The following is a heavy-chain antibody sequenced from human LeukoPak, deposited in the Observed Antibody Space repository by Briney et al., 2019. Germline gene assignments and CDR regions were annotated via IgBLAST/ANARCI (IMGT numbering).Heavy chain of an antibody. D-gene: IGHD2-15*01. Sequence: SETLSLTCTVSGGSISSNTYYWGWIRQPPGKGLEWIGSLYYSGTTYYNPSLKSRVTISVDTSKNQFSLKLSSVTAADTAVHYCARHGPWDIVVVVAATPGDAFDTWGQGTMVTVSS. CDR2: LYYSGTT. CDR1: GGSISSNTYY. V-gene: IGHV4-39*01. CDR3: ARHGPWDIVVVVAATPGDAFDT. J-gene: IGHJ3*02.